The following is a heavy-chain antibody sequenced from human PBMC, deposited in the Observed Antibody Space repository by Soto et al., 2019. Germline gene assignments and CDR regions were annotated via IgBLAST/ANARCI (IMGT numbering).Heavy chain of an antibody. D-gene: IGHD2-15*01. J-gene: IGHJ6*02. V-gene: IGHV1-3*01. CDR1: GYTFTSYA. Sequence: ASVKVSCKASGYTFTSYAMHWVRQAPGQRLEWMGWINAGNGNTKYSQKFQGRVTITRDTSASTAYMELSSLRSEDTAVYYCARSWWYSLVEYYGQDVWGQGYTVTVSS. CDR2: INAGNGNT. CDR3: ARSWWYSLVEYYGQDV.